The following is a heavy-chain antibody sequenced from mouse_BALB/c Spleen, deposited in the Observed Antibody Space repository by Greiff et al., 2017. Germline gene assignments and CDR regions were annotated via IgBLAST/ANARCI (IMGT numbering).Heavy chain of an antibody. V-gene: IGHV1-7*01. Sequence: QVHVKQSGAELAKPGASVKMSCKASGYTFTSYWMHWVKQRPGQGLEWIGYINPSTGYTEYNQKFKDKATLTADKSSSTAYMQLSSLTSEDSAVYYCARLYYGNYYYAMDYWGQGTSVTVSS. CDR2: INPSTGYT. CDR3: ARLYYGNYYYAMDY. D-gene: IGHD2-1*01. J-gene: IGHJ4*01. CDR1: GYTFTSYW.